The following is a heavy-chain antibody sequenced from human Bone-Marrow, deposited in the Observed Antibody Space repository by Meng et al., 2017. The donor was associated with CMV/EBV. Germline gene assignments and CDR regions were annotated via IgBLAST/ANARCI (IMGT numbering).Heavy chain of an antibody. CDR3: ARGGTTVTTRNYYYGMDV. J-gene: IGHJ6*02. D-gene: IGHD4-11*01. V-gene: IGHV4-59*12. CDR1: GGSISSYY. Sequence: SETLSLTCTVSGGSISSYYWSWIRQPPGKGLEWIGYIYYSGSTYYNPSLKSRVTISVDTSKNQFSLKLSSVTAADTAVYYCARGGTTVTTRNYYYGMDVWGQGTTVTVSS. CDR2: IYYSGST.